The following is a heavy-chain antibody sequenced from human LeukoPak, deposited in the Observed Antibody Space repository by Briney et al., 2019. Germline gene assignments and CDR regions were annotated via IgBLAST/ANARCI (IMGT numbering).Heavy chain of an antibody. D-gene: IGHD1-26*01. V-gene: IGHV1-69*13. Sequence: ASVKVSCKASGYTFTSYAISWVRQAPGQGLEWMGGIIPIFGTANYAQKFQGRVTITADESTSTAYMELSSLRSEDTAVYYCARVSRELPPYFDYWGQGTLVTVSS. CDR1: GYTFTSYA. CDR2: IIPIFGTA. CDR3: ARVSRELPPYFDY. J-gene: IGHJ4*02.